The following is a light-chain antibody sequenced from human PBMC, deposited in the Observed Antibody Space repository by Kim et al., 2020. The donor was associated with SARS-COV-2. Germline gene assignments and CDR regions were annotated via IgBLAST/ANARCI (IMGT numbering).Light chain of an antibody. J-gene: IGKJ2*01. CDR1: QSISRW. CDR2: DAS. V-gene: IGKV1-5*01. Sequence: DIQMTQSSSTLSASVGDTVTITCRASQSISRWLAWYQQKLGKAPKLLIYDASTLESGVTSRFSGSGSGTEFTLTITSLQPDDFATYYCQQYNSYSPYTFGQGTKLEI. CDR3: QQYNSYSPYT.